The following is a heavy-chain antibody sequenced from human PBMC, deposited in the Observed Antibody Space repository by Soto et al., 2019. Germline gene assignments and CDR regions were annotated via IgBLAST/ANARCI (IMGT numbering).Heavy chain of an antibody. J-gene: IGHJ4*02. D-gene: IGHD3-10*01. CDR3: ARRWGEGRVDY. CDR1: GASISSSNW. CDR2: IYHSGST. V-gene: IGHV4-4*02. Sequence: QVQLQESGPGLVKPSGTLSLTCAVSGASISSSNWWSWVRQPPGKGLDWIGEIYHSGSTNYNPARMSRVTKSVDKSRNQFSLKLSSVTAADTAVDYCARRWGEGRVDYWGQGTLVTVSS.